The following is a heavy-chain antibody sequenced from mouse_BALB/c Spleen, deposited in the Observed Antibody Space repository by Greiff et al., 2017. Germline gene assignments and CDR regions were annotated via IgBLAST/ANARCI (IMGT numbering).Heavy chain of an antibody. V-gene: IGHV1-82*01. CDR3: ARGITTGYYAMDY. D-gene: IGHD2-4*01. J-gene: IGHJ4*01. Sequence: QVQLQQSGPELVTPGASVSISCKASGYAFSSSWMSWVQQRPGQGLEWIGRIYPGDGDTNYNGKFKGKSTLTADNSSSTAYMQLSILTSVASAVYICARGITTGYYAMDYWGQGTSVTVSS. CDR1: GYAFSSSW. CDR2: IYPGDGDT.